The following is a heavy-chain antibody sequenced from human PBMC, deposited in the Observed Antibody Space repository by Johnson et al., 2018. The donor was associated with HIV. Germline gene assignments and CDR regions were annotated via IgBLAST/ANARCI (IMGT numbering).Heavy chain of an antibody. CDR3: AREGVGVNAFDI. CDR1: GFTFDDYA. Sequence: MLLVESGGVVVQPGGSLRLSCAVSGFTFDDYAMHWVRQAPGKGLEWVSAISGSGGSTYYADSVKGRFTISRDNSKNTLYLQMGSLRAEDMAVYYCAREGVGVNAFDIWGQGTMVTVSS. D-gene: IGHD1-26*01. V-gene: IGHV3-23*04. J-gene: IGHJ3*02. CDR2: ISGSGGST.